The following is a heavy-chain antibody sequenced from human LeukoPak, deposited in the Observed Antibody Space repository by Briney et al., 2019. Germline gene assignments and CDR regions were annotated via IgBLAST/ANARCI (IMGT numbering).Heavy chain of an antibody. CDR1: GYTFTSDG. Sequence: GASVKVSCKTSGYTFTSDGISWVRQAPGQGLEWMGWIGTYKGNTNYAQKLQGRVTMTTDTSTSTAYMELRSLRSDDTAVYYCARDKAQDIVVVPAAYRSYYYYYGMDVWGQGTTVTVSS. D-gene: IGHD2-2*01. CDR2: IGTYKGNT. J-gene: IGHJ6*02. V-gene: IGHV1-18*01. CDR3: ARDKAQDIVVVPAAYRSYYYYYGMDV.